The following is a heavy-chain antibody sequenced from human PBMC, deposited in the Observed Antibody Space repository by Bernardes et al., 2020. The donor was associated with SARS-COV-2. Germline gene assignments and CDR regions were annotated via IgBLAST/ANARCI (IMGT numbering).Heavy chain of an antibody. V-gene: IGHV1-24*01. CDR3: ATARPMGPRNWFDP. J-gene: IGHJ5*02. CDR1: GYTLTELS. CDR2: FDPEDGET. Sequence: ASVKVSCKVSGYTLTELSMHWVRQAPGKGLEWMGGFDPEDGETIYAQKFQGRVTMTEDTSTDTAYMELSSLRSEDTAVYYCATARPMGPRNWFDPWGQGTLVTVSS.